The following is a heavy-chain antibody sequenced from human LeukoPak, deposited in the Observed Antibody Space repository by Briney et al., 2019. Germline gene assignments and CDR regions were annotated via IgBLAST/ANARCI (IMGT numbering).Heavy chain of an antibody. CDR3: AKDMPWIPGYGSGFDAFDI. CDR1: GGSISSSSYY. D-gene: IGHD6-19*01. Sequence: SETLSLTCTVSGGSISSSSYYWGWIRQPPGKGLEWIGSIYYSGSTYYNPSLKSRVTISVDTSKNQFSLKLSSVTAADTAVYYCAKDMPWIPGYGSGFDAFDIWGLGTMVIVSS. V-gene: IGHV4-39*07. CDR2: IYYSGST. J-gene: IGHJ3*02.